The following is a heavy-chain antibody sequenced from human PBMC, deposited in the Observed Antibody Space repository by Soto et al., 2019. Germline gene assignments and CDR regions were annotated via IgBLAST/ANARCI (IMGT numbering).Heavy chain of an antibody. D-gene: IGHD4-17*01. J-gene: IGHJ4*02. CDR3: AKRGDDDGDYVDH. CDR2: ISFDGRNR. Sequence: QVQLVESGGGVVQPGRSLRLSCTASGFTFDRYGIFWFRQAPGKGLEWVAVISFDGRNRYFPDSVKGRFTISRDNSKNMVHLEMNSLRREDTAIYYCAKRGDDDGDYVDHCGQGTLVTVSS. V-gene: IGHV3-30*18. CDR1: GFTFDRYG.